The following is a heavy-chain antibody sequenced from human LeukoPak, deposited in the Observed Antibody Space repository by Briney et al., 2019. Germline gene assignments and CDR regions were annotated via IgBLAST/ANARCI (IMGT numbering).Heavy chain of an antibody. CDR2: IYTSGST. D-gene: IGHD3-9*01. CDR3: ARHGYYDILTGPPYYSDY. J-gene: IGHJ4*02. CDR1: GGSISSYY. V-gene: IGHV4-4*09. Sequence: PSETLSLTCTVSGGSISSYYWSWIRQPPGKGLEWIGYIYTSGSTNYNPSLKSRVTISVDTSKNQFSLKLSSVTAADTAVYYCARHGYYDILTGPPYYSDYWGQGTLVTVSS.